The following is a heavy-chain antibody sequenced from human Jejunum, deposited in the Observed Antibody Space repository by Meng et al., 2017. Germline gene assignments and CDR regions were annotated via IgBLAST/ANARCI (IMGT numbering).Heavy chain of an antibody. CDR1: GDSLTDYY. J-gene: IGHJ4*02. CDR2: IHHSGST. V-gene: IGHV4-34*01. D-gene: IGHD1-26*01. Sequence: QLQLLQWGAGLLKPSETLSLTCTVYGDSLTDYYWNWIRQPPGKGLEWIGEIHHSGSTNYNASLESRVTISRDTSKKQFSLRLSSVTAADTAVYYCARRIRGGSYLGWGQGTLVTVSS. CDR3: ARRIRGGSYLG.